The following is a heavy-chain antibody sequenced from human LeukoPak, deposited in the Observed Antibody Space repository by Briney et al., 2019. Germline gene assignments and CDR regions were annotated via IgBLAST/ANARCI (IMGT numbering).Heavy chain of an antibody. Sequence: ASVKVSCKASGYTFTGYYMHWVRQAPGQGLEWMGWINPNSGGTNYAQKFQGRVTMTRDTSISTAYMELRRLRSDATAVYYCARGLGYGGPPYYYYYYMDVWGKGTTVTISS. V-gene: IGHV1-2*02. CDR2: INPNSGGT. J-gene: IGHJ6*03. CDR1: GYTFTGYY. CDR3: ARGLGYGGPPYYYYYYMDV. D-gene: IGHD4-23*01.